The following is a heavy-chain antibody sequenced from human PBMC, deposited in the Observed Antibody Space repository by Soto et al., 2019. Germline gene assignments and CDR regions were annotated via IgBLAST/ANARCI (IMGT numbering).Heavy chain of an antibody. CDR3: ASISWSAPMDV. D-gene: IGHD3-3*01. CDR2: ISYDGSNK. Sequence: QVQLVESGGGVVQPGRSLRLSCAASGFTFSSYGMHWVRQAPGKGLEWVAVISYDGSNKYYADSVKGRFTISRDNSKNTLYLQMNSLRAEDTAGYYCASISWSAPMDVWGQGTTVTVSS. CDR1: GFTFSSYG. J-gene: IGHJ6*02. V-gene: IGHV3-30*03.